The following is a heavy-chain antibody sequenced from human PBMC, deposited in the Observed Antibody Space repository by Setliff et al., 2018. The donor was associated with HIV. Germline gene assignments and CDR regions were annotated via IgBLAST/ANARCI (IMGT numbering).Heavy chain of an antibody. V-gene: IGHV3-15*01. Sequence: LRLSCAASGFFFKNAWMSWVRQAPGKGLEWIGRIKSEADGGTEESAALLNGRFTISRDDSKNTLFLQMNSLKAEDTALYYCTTAGHGSLDFDYWGQGTRVTVSS. CDR1: GFFFKNAW. J-gene: IGHJ4*02. CDR3: TTAGHGSLDFDY. CDR2: IKSEADGGTE. D-gene: IGHD1-1*01.